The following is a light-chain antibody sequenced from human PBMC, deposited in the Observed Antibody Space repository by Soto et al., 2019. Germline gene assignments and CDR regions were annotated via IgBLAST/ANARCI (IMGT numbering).Light chain of an antibody. J-gene: IGKJ3*01. Sequence: AIRMTQSPSSFSASTGDRVTITCRASQGISSDLAWYQQKPGKAPKLLIYAASTLQSGVPSRFSGSGSGTDFTLTISCLQSEDFATYYCQQYYSYPPAFGHGTKVDIK. CDR2: AAS. V-gene: IGKV1-8*01. CDR3: QQYYSYPPA. CDR1: QGISSD.